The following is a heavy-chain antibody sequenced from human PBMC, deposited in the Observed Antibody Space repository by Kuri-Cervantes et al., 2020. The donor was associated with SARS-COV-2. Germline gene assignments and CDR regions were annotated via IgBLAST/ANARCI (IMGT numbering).Heavy chain of an antibody. D-gene: IGHD2-2*02. Sequence: GGSLRLSCAASGFTFSSYSMNWVRQAPGKGLEWVSYISSSSSTIYYADSVKGRFTISRDNAKNSLYLQMNSLRAEDTAAYYCARNRYCSSTSCYMEFSFWGQGTLVTVSS. CDR1: GFTFSSYS. CDR3: ARNRYCSSTSCYMEFSF. CDR2: ISSSSSTI. J-gene: IGHJ4*02. V-gene: IGHV3-48*01.